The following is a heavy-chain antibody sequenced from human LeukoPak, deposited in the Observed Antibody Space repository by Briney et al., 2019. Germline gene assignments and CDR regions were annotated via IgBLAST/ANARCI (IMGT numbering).Heavy chain of an antibody. Sequence: SETLSLTCTVFGGSISSYYWSWIRQPPGKGLEWIGYIYYSGSTNYNPSLKNRVTISVDTYKNQFSLKLSTVTAADTAVYYCARTNSGYSSTRDPYVDYWGQGTLVTVSS. J-gene: IGHJ4*02. D-gene: IGHD6-13*01. CDR3: ARTNSGYSSTRDPYVDY. CDR2: IYYSGST. CDR1: GGSISSYY. V-gene: IGHV4-59*01.